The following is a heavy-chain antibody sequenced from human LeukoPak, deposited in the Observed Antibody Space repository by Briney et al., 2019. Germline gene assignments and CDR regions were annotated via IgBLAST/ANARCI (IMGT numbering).Heavy chain of an antibody. CDR2: INHSGST. CDR1: GGSFSGYY. V-gene: IGHV4-34*01. J-gene: IGHJ5*02. D-gene: IGHD3-3*01. CDR3: ARGHRYYDFWSGPGNWFDP. Sequence: ETLSLTCAVYGGSFSGYYWSWIRQPPGKGLEWIGEINHSGSTNYNPSLKSRVTISVDTSKNQFSLKLSSVTAADTAVYYCARGHRYYDFWSGPGNWFDPWGQGTLVTVSS.